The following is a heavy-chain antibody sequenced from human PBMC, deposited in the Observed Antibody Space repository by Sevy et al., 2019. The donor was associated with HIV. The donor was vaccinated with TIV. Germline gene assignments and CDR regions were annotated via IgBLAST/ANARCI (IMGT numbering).Heavy chain of an antibody. CDR2: IKQDMSEK. CDR3: ARAQQVTMLVVIGGLYFDF. V-gene: IGHV3-7*01. CDR1: GFTFSSYW. D-gene: IGHD3-22*01. J-gene: IGHJ4*02. Sequence: GALRLSCAASGFTFSSYWMTWVRQAPGKGLEWVADIKQDMSEKYYADSVKGRFTISRDNARNSLYLQMESLRAEDTAVYYCARAQQVTMLVVIGGLYFDFWGQGTLVTVSS.